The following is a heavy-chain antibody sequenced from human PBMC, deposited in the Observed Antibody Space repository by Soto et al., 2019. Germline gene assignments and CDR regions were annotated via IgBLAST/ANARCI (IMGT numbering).Heavy chain of an antibody. Sequence: ASVKVACKASGYTFTSYDINWLRRATGEGLEWMGWMNAKSGNTGYAQKLQGRVTMTRNTSISTAYMELSSLRSEDTAVYYCARGHRLRAAADNWFDSWGQGTLVPVSS. CDR3: ARGHRLRAAADNWFDS. J-gene: IGHJ5*01. CDR1: GYTFTSYD. V-gene: IGHV1-8*01. D-gene: IGHD6-25*01. CDR2: MNAKSGNT.